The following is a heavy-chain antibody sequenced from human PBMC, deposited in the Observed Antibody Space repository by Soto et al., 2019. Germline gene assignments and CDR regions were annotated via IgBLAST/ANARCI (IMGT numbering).Heavy chain of an antibody. D-gene: IGHD4-4*01. J-gene: IGHJ4*02. CDR1: GDSVSSNSAA. CDR2: TYYRSKWYN. V-gene: IGHV6-1*01. Sequence: SQTLSLTCAISGDSVSSNSAAWNRIRQSPSRGLEWLGRTYYRSKWYNDYAVSVKSRITINPDTSKNQFSLQLNSVTPEDTAVYYCARDGRMSVPNNLRFDNWDQGTLVTVSP. CDR3: ARDGRMSVPNNLRFDN.